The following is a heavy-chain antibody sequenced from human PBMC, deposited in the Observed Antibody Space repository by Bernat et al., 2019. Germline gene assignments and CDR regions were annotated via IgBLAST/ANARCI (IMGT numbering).Heavy chain of an antibody. CDR2: ISAYNGNT. D-gene: IGHD5-12*01. CDR3: AVDVYSGYDYGDYYYYYMDV. V-gene: IGHV1-18*01. J-gene: IGHJ6*03. Sequence: QVQLVQSGAEVKKPGASVKVSCKASGYTFTSYGISWVRQAPGQGLEWMGWISAYNGNTNYAQKLQGRVTRTTDTSTSTAYMELRSLRSDDTAVYYCAVDVYSGYDYGDYYYYYMDVWGKGTTVTVSS. CDR1: GYTFTSYG.